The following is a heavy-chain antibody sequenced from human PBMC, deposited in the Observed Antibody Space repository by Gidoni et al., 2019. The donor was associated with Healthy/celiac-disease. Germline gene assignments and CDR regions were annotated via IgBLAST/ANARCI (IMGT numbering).Heavy chain of an antibody. CDR2: ISSSGSTI. CDR3: ARDLAQIVVVPAAKDYYYYYGMDV. J-gene: IGHJ6*02. D-gene: IGHD2-2*01. CDR1: GFTFSDYY. Sequence: QVQLVESGGGLVKPGGSLRLSCAASGFTFSDYYMSWIRPAPGKGLECVSYISSSGSTIYYADSVKGRFTISRDNAKNSLYLQMNSLRAEDTAVYYCARDLAQIVVVPAAKDYYYYYGMDVWGQGTTVTVSS. V-gene: IGHV3-11*01.